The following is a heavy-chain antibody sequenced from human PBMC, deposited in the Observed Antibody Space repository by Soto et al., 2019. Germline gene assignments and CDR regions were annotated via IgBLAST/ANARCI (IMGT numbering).Heavy chain of an antibody. Sequence: EVQLVESGGGLIQPGGSLRLSSAASGFTFSSYWMHWVRQAPGKGLVWVSRINNDDSTTNYADSVKGRFTISRDNAKNTLYLQMNSLRAEDTAVYYCARGASSAWYYYGMDVWGQGTTVTVSS. CDR2: INNDDSTT. CDR3: ARGASSAWYYYGMDV. D-gene: IGHD6-19*01. V-gene: IGHV3-74*01. CDR1: GFTFSSYW. J-gene: IGHJ6*02.